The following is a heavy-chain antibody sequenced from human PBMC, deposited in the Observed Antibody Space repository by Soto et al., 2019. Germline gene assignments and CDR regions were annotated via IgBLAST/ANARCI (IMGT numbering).Heavy chain of an antibody. CDR2: ISYDGSNK. CDR3: AKASTLVWFDP. Sequence: QVQLVESGGGVVQPGRSLRLSCAASGFTFSSYGMHWVRQAPGKGLEWVAVISYDGSNKYYADSVKGRFTISRDNSKNTLYRQMNSLRAEDTAVYYCAKASTLVWFDPWGQGTLVTVSS. CDR1: GFTFSSYG. J-gene: IGHJ5*02. V-gene: IGHV3-30*18.